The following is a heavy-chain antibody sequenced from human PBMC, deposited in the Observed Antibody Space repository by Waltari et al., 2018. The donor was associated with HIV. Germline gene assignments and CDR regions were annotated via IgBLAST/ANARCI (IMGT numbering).Heavy chain of an antibody. CDR3: TSWPYISSSRHNY. CDR2: IRTRTYNYAT. CDR1: GFPFCASA. D-gene: IGHD1-20*01. J-gene: IGHJ4*02. Sequence: EVRLLESGGGLVQPGGSMRLSCAVSGFPFCASALPWVRQPSGKGLEWVARIRTRTYNYATVYAASVRDRFTISRDDSTNTAFLQMDSLKIEDTAVYYCTSWPYISSSRHNYWGQGTLVTVSS. V-gene: IGHV3-73*01.